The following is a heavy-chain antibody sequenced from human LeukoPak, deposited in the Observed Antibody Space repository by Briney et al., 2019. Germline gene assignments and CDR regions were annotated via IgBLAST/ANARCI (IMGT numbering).Heavy chain of an antibody. CDR3: ARDTYYYDSSGYWGY. CDR1: GYTFTDYY. CDR2: INLNSRGT. D-gene: IGHD3-22*01. V-gene: IGHV1-2*02. J-gene: IGHJ4*02. Sequence: ATVKVSCKASGYTFTDYYMHWVRQAPGQGLEWMGWINLNSRGTNYAQKFQGRVTMTRDTSISTAYMELSRLRSDDTAVYYCARDTYYYDSSGYWGYWGQGTLVTVSS.